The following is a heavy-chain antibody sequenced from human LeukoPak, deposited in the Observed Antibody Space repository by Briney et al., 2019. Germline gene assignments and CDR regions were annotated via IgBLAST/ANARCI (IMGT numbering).Heavy chain of an antibody. J-gene: IGHJ4*02. D-gene: IGHD3-22*01. Sequence: GRSLRLSCAASGFTFDDYVMDWVRQAPGKGLEWVSGISWNSGSIGYANSVKGRFTISRDNAKNSLYLQMNSLRAEDTALYYCAKNYYYNSSGFIDYWGQGTLVTVSS. V-gene: IGHV3-9*01. CDR1: GFTFDDYV. CDR2: ISWNSGSI. CDR3: AKNYYYNSSGFIDY.